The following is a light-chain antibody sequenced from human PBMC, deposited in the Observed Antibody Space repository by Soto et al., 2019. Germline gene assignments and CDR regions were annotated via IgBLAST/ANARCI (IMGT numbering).Light chain of an antibody. Sequence: QSALTQPASVSGSPGQSITISCTGTMSDIGGYNFVSWHQQMPGKAPRLIIYDVSDRPSGVSDRFSGSKSGNTASLTISGLQAEDEADYYCSSYAGRSTPDVFGTGTKLTVL. V-gene: IGLV2-14*01. CDR2: DVS. J-gene: IGLJ1*01. CDR1: MSDIGGYNF. CDR3: SSYAGRSTPDV.